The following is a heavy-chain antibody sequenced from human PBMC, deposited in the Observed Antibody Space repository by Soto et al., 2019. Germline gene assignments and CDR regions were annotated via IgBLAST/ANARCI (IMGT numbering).Heavy chain of an antibody. Sequence: QVQLVQSGAEVKKPGASVKISCKASGYTFTNYDMHWVRPAPGQGLKWMGIIKTSGGSTNSAQMFQGRVTMTRDTTTSTVYLELNSLKSEDTAVYYCTRGGYSSSSFDYWCQGTLVTVSS. CDR2: IKTSGGST. CDR1: GYTFTNYD. J-gene: IGHJ4*02. D-gene: IGHD6-6*01. V-gene: IGHV1-46*03. CDR3: TRGGYSSSSFDY.